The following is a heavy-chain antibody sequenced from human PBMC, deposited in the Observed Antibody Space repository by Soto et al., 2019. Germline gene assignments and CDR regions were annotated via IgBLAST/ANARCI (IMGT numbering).Heavy chain of an antibody. CDR1: GFTLRIYA. CDR2: ISYDGSNK. J-gene: IGHJ4*02. CDR3: ARDPLWLQQYYFDY. V-gene: IGHV3-30-3*01. D-gene: IGHD5-12*01. Sequence: GGSLRLSCRASGFTLRIYAMHWVRQAPGKGLEWVAVISYDGSNKYYADSVKGRFTITRDNSKNTLYLQMNSLRAEDTAVYYCARDPLWLQQYYFDYWGQGTLVTVSS.